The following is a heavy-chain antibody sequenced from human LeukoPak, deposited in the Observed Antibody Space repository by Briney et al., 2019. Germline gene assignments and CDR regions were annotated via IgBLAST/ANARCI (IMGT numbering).Heavy chain of an antibody. CDR2: IYYSGST. Sequence: SQTLSLTCTVSGGSISSGDYYWSWIRQPPGKGLEWIGYIYYSGSTYYNPSLKSRVTISVDTSKNQFSLKLSSVTAADTAVYYCARTTFYEKAFDIWGQGTMVTVSP. V-gene: IGHV4-30-4*01. CDR3: ARTTFYEKAFDI. J-gene: IGHJ3*02. D-gene: IGHD2/OR15-2a*01. CDR1: GGSISSGDYY.